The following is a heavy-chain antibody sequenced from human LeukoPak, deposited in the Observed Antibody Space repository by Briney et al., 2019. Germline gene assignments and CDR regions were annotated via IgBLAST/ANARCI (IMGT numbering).Heavy chain of an antibody. CDR2: ISSSSSYI. CDR1: GFTFSSYS. V-gene: IGHV3-21*01. CDR3: ARDVITGTLRAFDI. J-gene: IGHJ3*02. D-gene: IGHD1-7*01. Sequence: GGSLRLSCAASGFTFSSYSMNWVRQAPGKGLEWVSSISSSSSYIYYADSVEGRFTISRDNAKNSLYLQMNSLRAEDTAVYYCARDVITGTLRAFDIWGQGTMVTVSS.